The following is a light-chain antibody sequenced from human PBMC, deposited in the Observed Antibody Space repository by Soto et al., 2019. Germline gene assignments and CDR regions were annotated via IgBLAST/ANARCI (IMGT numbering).Light chain of an antibody. Sequence: DVEMTQSPSSLSASVGDRFTITCRASQDIGTYLNWYQQKFGQAPKLLIYGASTLQRGVPSRFSGSGSGTDFTLTISSLQAEDFATYFCQQTHRTTLTFAGGTKVEI. CDR2: GAS. V-gene: IGKV1-39*01. CDR1: QDIGTY. J-gene: IGKJ4*01. CDR3: QQTHRTTLT.